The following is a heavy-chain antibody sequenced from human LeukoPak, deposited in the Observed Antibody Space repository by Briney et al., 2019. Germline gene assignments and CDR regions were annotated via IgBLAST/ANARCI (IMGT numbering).Heavy chain of an antibody. D-gene: IGHD3-10*01. CDR1: GFTFSSYD. CDR2: ICTAGDT. V-gene: IGHV3-13*01. CDR3: ARGKAGVDFDY. Sequence: PGGSLRLSCAASGFTFSSYDMHWVRQAPGKGLEWVSAICTAGDTYYPGSVTGRSTISRENAKNSLYLQMNSLRAGDTAVYYCARGKAGVDFDYWGQGTLVTVSS. J-gene: IGHJ4*02.